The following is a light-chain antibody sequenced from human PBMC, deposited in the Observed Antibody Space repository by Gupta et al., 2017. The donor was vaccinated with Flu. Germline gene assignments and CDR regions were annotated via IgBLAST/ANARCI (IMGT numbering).Light chain of an antibody. CDR3: QQYGSSPET. V-gene: IGKV3-20*01. J-gene: IGKJ2*01. CDR1: QTIRNSY. CDR2: GAS. Sequence: GTLSLSPGERATLTCRASQTIRNSYLAWYQQKPGQAPRLLIYGASSRATGIPDKFSGSGSGTDFTLTISRLEPEDVGVYYCQQYGSSPETFGQGTKLEIK.